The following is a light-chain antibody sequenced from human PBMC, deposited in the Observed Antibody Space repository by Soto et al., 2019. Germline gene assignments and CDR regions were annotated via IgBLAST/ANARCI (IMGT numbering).Light chain of an antibody. Sequence: QSALTQPPSASGSPGQSVTISCTGTSGDVGGYNYVSWYQQHPGKAPKLVIYEVSERPSGVPDRFSGSKSGNTASLTVSGPQAEDEAIYYCSSYAGSPVVFGGGTKVTVL. CDR3: SSYAGSPVV. V-gene: IGLV2-8*01. CDR1: SGDVGGYNY. CDR2: EVS. J-gene: IGLJ2*01.